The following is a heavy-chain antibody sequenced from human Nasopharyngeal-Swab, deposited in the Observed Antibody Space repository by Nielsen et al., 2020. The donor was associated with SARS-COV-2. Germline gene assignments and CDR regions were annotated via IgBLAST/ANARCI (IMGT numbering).Heavy chain of an antibody. Sequence: GESLKISCAASGFTFSSYSMNWVRQAPGKGLEWVSCISSGRTSIYYADSVKGRFTISRDNAKNSPYLQMNSLRAEDTAVYYCARGDTDLVTIRDYWGQGTLVTVSS. D-gene: IGHD5-18*01. CDR1: GFTFSSYS. CDR3: ARGDTDLVTIRDY. J-gene: IGHJ4*02. CDR2: ISSGRTSI. V-gene: IGHV3-21*01.